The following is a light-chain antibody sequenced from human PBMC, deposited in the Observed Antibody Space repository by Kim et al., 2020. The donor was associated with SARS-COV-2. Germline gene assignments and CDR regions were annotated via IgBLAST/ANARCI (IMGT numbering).Light chain of an antibody. V-gene: IGKV3-20*01. CDR3: QQFGRSPYT. CDR1: QSVSSSY. Sequence: LSPGERGTLSCRARQSVSSSYLAGYQQTPGKAPRLLLYAASSRATGIPDRFSGSGSGTDFTLTISRLEPEDSAVYSCQQFGRSPYTFGQGTKLEI. CDR2: AAS. J-gene: IGKJ2*01.